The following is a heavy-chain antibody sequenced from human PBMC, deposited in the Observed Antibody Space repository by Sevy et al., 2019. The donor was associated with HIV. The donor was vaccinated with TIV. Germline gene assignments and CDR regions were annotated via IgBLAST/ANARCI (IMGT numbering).Heavy chain of an antibody. CDR2: IIPIFGTA. J-gene: IGHJ3*02. D-gene: IGHD6-13*01. CDR1: GGTFSSYA. Sequence: ASVKVSCKASGGTFSSYAISWERQAPGRGLEWMGGIIPIFGTANYAQKFQGRVTITADESTSTAYMELSSLRSEDTAVYYCARDRAQQLVGYAFDIWGQGTMVTVSS. CDR3: ARDRAQQLVGYAFDI. V-gene: IGHV1-69*13.